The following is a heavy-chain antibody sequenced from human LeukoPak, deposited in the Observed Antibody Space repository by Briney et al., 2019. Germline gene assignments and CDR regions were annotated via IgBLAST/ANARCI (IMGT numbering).Heavy chain of an antibody. CDR2: FYYSGST. D-gene: IGHD5-12*01. CDR1: GGSISSYY. CDR3: TRGNGGYDFDY. Sequence: SETLSLTCTVSGGSISSYYWSWIRQPPGKGLEWIGYFYYSGSTNYNPSLKGRVTISVDTSKNQFSLKLNSVAAADTAVYYCTRGNGGYDFDYWGQGTLVTVSS. J-gene: IGHJ4*02. V-gene: IGHV4-59*01.